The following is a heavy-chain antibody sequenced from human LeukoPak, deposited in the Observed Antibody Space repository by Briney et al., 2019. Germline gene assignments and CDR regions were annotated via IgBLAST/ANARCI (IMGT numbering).Heavy chain of an antibody. D-gene: IGHD3-22*01. J-gene: IGHJ6*03. Sequence: SETLSLTCTVSGGSIISNYWSWIRQSAGTGLEWIGRIYGSGITDYNPSLKSRVTMSLDTPRKQFSLRLTSVTAADTAVYYCARLKFYDSTGYSPGYYMDVWGKGTTVSVFS. CDR1: GGSIISNY. V-gene: IGHV4-4*07. CDR2: IYGSGIT. CDR3: ARLKFYDSTGYSPGYYMDV.